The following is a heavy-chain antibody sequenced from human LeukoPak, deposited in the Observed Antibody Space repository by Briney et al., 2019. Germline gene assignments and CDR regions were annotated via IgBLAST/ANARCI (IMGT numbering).Heavy chain of an antibody. CDR2: INPNTGNP. V-gene: IGHV7-4-1*02. CDR3: ARAYQRLGGLSFPDQ. D-gene: IGHD3-16*02. CDR1: GYTFSSYA. Sequence: ASVKVSCKASGYTFSSYAMNWVRQAPGQGLEWMGWINPNTGNPTYARGFTGRFAFSLDTSVSTTYLQISSLKAEDTAVYYCARAYQRLGGLSFPDQWGQGTLVSVSS. J-gene: IGHJ5*02.